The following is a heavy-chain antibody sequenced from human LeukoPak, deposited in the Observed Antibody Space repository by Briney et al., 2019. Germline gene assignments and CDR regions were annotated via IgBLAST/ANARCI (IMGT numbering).Heavy chain of an antibody. V-gene: IGHV1-2*02. CDR1: GYTFIGYS. CDR3: ARAGLPSTANAYYYYMDV. J-gene: IGHJ6*03. D-gene: IGHD5-18*01. Sequence: ASVKVSCKASGYTFIGYSMHWVRQAPGQGLEWMGWINPNSGGTKYAQKFQGRVTMTKDTSISTAYMELSRLKYDDTAVYYCARAGLPSTANAYYYYMDVWGKGTTVTISS. CDR2: INPNSGGT.